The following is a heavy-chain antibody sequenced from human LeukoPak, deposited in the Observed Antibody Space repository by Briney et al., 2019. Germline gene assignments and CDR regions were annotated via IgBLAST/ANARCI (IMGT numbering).Heavy chain of an antibody. Sequence: PGGSLRLSCAASGFTFSSYAMHWVRQAPGKGLEWVAVISYDGSNKYYADSVKGRFTISRDNAKNSLYLQMNSLRAEDTAVYYCARKITVVVGWFDPWGQGTLVTVSS. CDR2: ISYDGSNK. D-gene: IGHD2-15*01. J-gene: IGHJ5*02. V-gene: IGHV3-30-3*01. CDR1: GFTFSSYA. CDR3: ARKITVVVGWFDP.